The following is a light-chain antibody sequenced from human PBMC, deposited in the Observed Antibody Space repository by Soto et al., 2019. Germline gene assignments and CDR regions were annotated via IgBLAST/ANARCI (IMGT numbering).Light chain of an antibody. CDR2: GVS. J-gene: IGKJ4*01. V-gene: IGKV3-11*01. CDR1: QSVTSN. CDR3: QQRSKWPLT. Sequence: EIVLTQSSGTLSLSPGERATLSCRASQSVTSNALAWYQQKPGQAPRLLIYGVSSRATGIPDRFSGSGSGTDFTLTISSLEPEDFAVYYCQQRSKWPLTFGGGTKVDIK.